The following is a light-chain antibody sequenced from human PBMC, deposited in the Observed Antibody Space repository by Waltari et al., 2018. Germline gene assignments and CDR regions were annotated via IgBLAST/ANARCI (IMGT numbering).Light chain of an antibody. Sequence: QSALTQPASVSGSPGQSITISCTGTRSDVGGYNYVSWYQQHPGKAPKHMIYEVRKWRSAPTSRFSAAKTCPTAALTSFGGQAYDEAVYFCITYTTSSTPGVFGGETKLTAL. V-gene: IGLV2-14*01. CDR3: ITYTTSSTPGV. CDR1: RSDVGGYNY. J-gene: IGLJ2*01. CDR2: EVR.